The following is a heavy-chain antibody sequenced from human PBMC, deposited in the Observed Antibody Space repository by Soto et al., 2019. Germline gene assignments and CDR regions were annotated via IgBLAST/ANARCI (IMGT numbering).Heavy chain of an antibody. D-gene: IGHD3-22*01. CDR2: ISAYNGNT. CDR3: ARCPGWLGRRSTYNWFDP. V-gene: IGHV1-18*01. CDR1: GYTFTSYG. J-gene: IGHJ5*02. Sequence: ASVKVSCKASGYTFTSYGISWVRQAPGQGLEWMGWISAYNGNTNYAQKLQGRVTMTTDTSTSTAYMELRSLRSDDTAVYYCARCPGWLGRRSTYNWFDPWGQGTLVTVSS.